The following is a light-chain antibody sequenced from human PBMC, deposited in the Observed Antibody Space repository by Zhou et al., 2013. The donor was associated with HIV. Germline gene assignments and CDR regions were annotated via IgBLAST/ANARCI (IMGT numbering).Light chain of an antibody. V-gene: IGKV3-15*01. CDR2: DAS. CDR1: QSIDTY. J-gene: IGKJ4*01. CDR3: QQYDKWPFT. Sequence: EVLMTQSPVTLSVSPGARATLSCRASQSIDTYLAWYQQRPGQPPRLLIYDASTRATGVPVRFSGSGSGTEFTLSIANLQSEDVAVYSCQQYDKWPFTFGGGTKVEIK.